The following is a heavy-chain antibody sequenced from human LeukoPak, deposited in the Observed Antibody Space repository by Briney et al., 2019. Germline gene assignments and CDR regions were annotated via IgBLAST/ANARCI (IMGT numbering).Heavy chain of an antibody. V-gene: IGHV4-31*03. D-gene: IGHD2-2*01. CDR3: ASGESTQDYFDY. Sequence: PSETLSLTCTVSGGSISSGGYYWSWIRQHPGKGLEWIGYIYYSGSTYYNPSLKSRVTISVDTSKNQFSLKLSSVTAADTAVYYCASGESTQDYFDYWGQGTLVTVSS. J-gene: IGHJ4*02. CDR1: GGSISSGGYY. CDR2: IYYSGST.